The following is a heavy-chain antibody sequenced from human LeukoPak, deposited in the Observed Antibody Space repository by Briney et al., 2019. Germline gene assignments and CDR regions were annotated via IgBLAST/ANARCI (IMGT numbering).Heavy chain of an antibody. CDR1: GGSISSSYSY. J-gene: IGHJ4*02. CDR2: IYYSGST. D-gene: IGHD5-12*01. V-gene: IGHV4-39*07. CDR3: AGAGGRDFHFDY. Sequence: SETLSLTCTVSGGSISSSYSYWGWIRQPPGKGLEWIGNIYYSGSTNYNPSLKSRVTISVDTSKNQFSLKLSSVTAADTAFYYCAGAGGRDFHFDYWGQGTLVTVSS.